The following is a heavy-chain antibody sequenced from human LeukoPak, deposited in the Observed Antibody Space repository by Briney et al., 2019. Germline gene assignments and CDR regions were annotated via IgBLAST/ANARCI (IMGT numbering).Heavy chain of an antibody. CDR2: IYTSGST. J-gene: IGHJ5*02. V-gene: IGHV4-4*07. CDR1: GGSISSYY. CDR3: ARGSSSEWFDP. D-gene: IGHD6-6*01. Sequence: SETLSLTCTVSGGSISSYYWSWIRQPAGKGLEWIGHIYTSGSTNHNPSLKSRVSISVDTSKNQFSLNLSSVTAADTAVYYCARGSSSEWFDPWGQGTLVTVSS.